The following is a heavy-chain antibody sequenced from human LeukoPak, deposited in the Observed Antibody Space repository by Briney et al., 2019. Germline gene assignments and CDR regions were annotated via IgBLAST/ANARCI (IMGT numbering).Heavy chain of an antibody. D-gene: IGHD6-13*01. CDR3: ARDLWVVIPRQQLVVAELGY. V-gene: IGHV1-18*01. CDR2: ISAYNGNT. CDR1: GYTFTSYG. Sequence: APVRVSCKASGYTFTSYGISWVRQAPGQGLEWMGWISAYNGNTNYARKLQGRVTMTTDTSTSTAYMELRSLRSDDTAVYYCARDLWVVIPRQQLVVAELGYWGQGTLVTVSS. J-gene: IGHJ4*02.